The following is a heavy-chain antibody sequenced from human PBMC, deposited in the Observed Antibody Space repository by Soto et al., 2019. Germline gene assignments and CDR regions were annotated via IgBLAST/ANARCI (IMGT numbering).Heavy chain of an antibody. CDR1: GFTFSSYG. CDR3: AREQYYYYGSGSPSWFDP. CDR2: IWYDGSNK. J-gene: IGHJ5*02. D-gene: IGHD3-10*01. Sequence: SLRLSCAASGFTFSSYGMHWVRQAPGQGLEGVAVIWYDGSNKYYADSVKGRFTISRDNSKNTLYLQMNSLRAEDTAVYYCAREQYYYYGSGSPSWFDPWGQGTLVTVS. V-gene: IGHV3-33*01.